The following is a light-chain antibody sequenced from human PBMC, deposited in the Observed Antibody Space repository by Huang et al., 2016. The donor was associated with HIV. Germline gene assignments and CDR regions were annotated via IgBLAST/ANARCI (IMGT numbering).Light chain of an antibody. V-gene: IGKV1-5*03. Sequence: DTQMTQSPSTLSAFVGDRVTITCRASQSISSWLAWYQQKPGKAPKLRIYKASSLESGVPSRFSGSGSGTEFTLTISSLQPDDFATYYCQQYNSYWTFGQGTKVEIK. CDR2: KAS. CDR1: QSISSW. CDR3: QQYNSYWT. J-gene: IGKJ1*01.